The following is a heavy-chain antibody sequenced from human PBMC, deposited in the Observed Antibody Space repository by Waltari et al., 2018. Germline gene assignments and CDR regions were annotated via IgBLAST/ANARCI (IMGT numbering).Heavy chain of an antibody. Sequence: QVQLVESGGGAVPTGRSPKLACAASGLTFTTYGFHRVRQAPAKGPEWVAAMWSEASHKYYADSVKGQFTSSRDNSKNTLYLQMDSLRAEDTAVYYCARDSGAHLYFYAMDGWGQGTTVTVSS. CDR1: GLTFTTYG. CDR3: ARDSGAHLYFYAMDG. D-gene: IGHD1-26*01. CDR2: MWSEASHK. J-gene: IGHJ6*02. V-gene: IGHV3-33*08.